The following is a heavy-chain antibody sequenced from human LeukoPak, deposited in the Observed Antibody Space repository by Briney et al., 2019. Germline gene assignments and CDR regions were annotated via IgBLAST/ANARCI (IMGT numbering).Heavy chain of an antibody. CDR2: IYTSGST. J-gene: IGHJ4*02. D-gene: IGHD3-16*01. Sequence: SETLSLTCTVSGGSLSRYYWSWIPQPAGKGLEWIGRIYTSGSTNYNPSLKSRVTISVDKSKNQFSLKLSSVTAADTAVYCCARDVDALGGATDYWGQGTLVSVSS. CDR3: ARDVDALGGATDY. CDR1: GGSLSRYY. V-gene: IGHV4-4*07.